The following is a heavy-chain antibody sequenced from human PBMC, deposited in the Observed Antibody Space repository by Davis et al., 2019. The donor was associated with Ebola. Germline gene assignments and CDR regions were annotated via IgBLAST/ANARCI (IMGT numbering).Heavy chain of an antibody. J-gene: IGHJ4*02. CDR1: GDSVSSNSAA. CDR3: ARDRLDYGGISLFDY. CDR2: TYYRSKWYN. V-gene: IGHV6-1*01. Sequence: PSETLSLTCAISGDSVSSNSAAWNWIRQSPSRGLEWLGRTYYRSKWYNDYAVSVKSRITINPDTSKNQFSLQLNSVTPEDTAVYYRARDRLDYGGISLFDYWGQGTLVTVSS. D-gene: IGHD4-23*01.